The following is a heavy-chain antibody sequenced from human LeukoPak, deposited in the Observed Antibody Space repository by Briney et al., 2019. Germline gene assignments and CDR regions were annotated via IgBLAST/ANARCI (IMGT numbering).Heavy chain of an antibody. CDR3: GRHAPYRHFDL. Sequence: SETLSLTCTLSGGSINTNDYYWGWIRQPPGKGLEWIGSFGHGRQAFYNPSLQSRVTISVDASTNQFSLRLTSVTAADTAMYYCGRHAPYRHFDLWGQGTLVTVSS. D-gene: IGHD3-16*02. V-gene: IGHV4-39*01. J-gene: IGHJ5*02. CDR2: FGHGRQA. CDR1: GGSINTNDYY.